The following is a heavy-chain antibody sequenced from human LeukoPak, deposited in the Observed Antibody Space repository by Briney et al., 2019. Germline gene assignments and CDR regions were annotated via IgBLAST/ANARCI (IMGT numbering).Heavy chain of an antibody. CDR2: IYPGDSDP. CDR1: GYIFTTYW. CDR3: VRHGLGSSWFGFDY. J-gene: IGHJ4*02. D-gene: IGHD6-13*01. Sequence: GESLKISCKGSGYIFTTYWIGWVRQMPGKGLEWMGVIYPGDSDPRYSPSFQGQVTISADKSISTAYLQWSSLKASDSAMYYCVRHGLGSSWFGFDYWGQGTLVTVSS. V-gene: IGHV5-51*01.